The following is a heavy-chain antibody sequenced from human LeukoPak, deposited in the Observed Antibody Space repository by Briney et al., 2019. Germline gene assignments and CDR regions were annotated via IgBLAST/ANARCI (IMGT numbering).Heavy chain of an antibody. CDR1: GGSVSTYY. CDR3: ARRMTTVVSTYWYFDL. V-gene: IGHV4-59*08. CDR2: FYYSGNT. D-gene: IGHD4-23*01. J-gene: IGHJ2*01. Sequence: SETLSLTCTVSGGSVSTYYWSWIRQPPGKGLEWIGYFYYSGNTNYNPSLKSRVTISVDTSKNQFSLKLSSVTAADTAVYYCARRMTTVVSTYWYFDLWGRGTLVTVSS.